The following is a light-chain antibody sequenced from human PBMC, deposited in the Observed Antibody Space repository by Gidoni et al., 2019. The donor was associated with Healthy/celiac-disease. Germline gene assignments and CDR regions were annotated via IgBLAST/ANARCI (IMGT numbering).Light chain of an antibody. J-gene: IGKJ1*01. CDR3: QQSYSTLSWT. Sequence: DIQMTQSPSSLSASVGDRVTITCRASQSLSSYLNWYQQKPGKAPKLLIYAASSLQSGVPSRVSGSGSGTDFTRTISSLQPEDFATYYCQQSYSTLSWTFGQGTKVEIK. CDR2: AAS. CDR1: QSLSSY. V-gene: IGKV1-39*01.